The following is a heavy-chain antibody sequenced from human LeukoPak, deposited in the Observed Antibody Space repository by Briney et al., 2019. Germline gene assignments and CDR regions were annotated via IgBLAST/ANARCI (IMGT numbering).Heavy chain of an antibody. D-gene: IGHD1-26*01. CDR2: ISIDGETI. CDR3: ASLWELIGS. V-gene: IGHV3-48*03. J-gene: IGHJ4*02. Sequence: PGGSLRLSCAASGFTFSSYEMDWVRQAPGKGLEWVSYISIDGETIHYADSVKGRFTISRDNAKNSVYLQMNSLRVEDTAIYYCASLWELIGSWGQGTLVTASS. CDR1: GFTFSSYE.